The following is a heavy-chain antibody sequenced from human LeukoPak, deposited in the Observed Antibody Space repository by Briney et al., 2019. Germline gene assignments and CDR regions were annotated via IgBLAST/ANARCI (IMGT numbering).Heavy chain of an antibody. D-gene: IGHD3-9*01. CDR1: GYTFTGNY. J-gene: IGHJ4*02. Sequence: ASVKVSCKASGYTFTGNYIHWVRQAPGQGLEWMGRINPNSGGTNYAQKFQGRVTSTRDTSISTAYMDLTRLRSDDTAVYYCARDVYDVLTGYYKLDYWGQGTLVTVSS. CDR2: INPNSGGT. CDR3: ARDVYDVLTGYYKLDY. V-gene: IGHV1-2*06.